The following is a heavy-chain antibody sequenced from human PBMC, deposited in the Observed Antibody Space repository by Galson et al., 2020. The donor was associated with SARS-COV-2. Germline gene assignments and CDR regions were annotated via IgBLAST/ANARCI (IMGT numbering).Heavy chain of an antibody. CDR2: VQYDGRTK. V-gene: IGHV3-30*02. CDR1: GLSFNTHD. CDR3: AGAGIVVLNEFENFYYYYMDV. Sequence: GGSLRLSCAASGLSFNTHDMHWVRQAPGKGLEWVAYVQYDGRTKYYADSVQGRFTISRDNSENTVYLQLNSLRAEDTAVYYCAGAGIVVLNEFENFYYYYMDVWCKGTTVTVSS. D-gene: IGHD2-2*01. J-gene: IGHJ6*03.